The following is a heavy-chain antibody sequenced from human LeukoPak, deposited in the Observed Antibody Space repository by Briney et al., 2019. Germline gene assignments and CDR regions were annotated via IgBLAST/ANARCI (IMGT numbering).Heavy chain of an antibody. CDR2: ISYSGTT. CDR3: AANSADYNTLGSSYKV. J-gene: IGHJ4*02. CDR1: SASITSSPYF. Sequence: SETLSLTCTVSSASITSSPYFWGWIRQSPGKGLEWIGSISYSGTTYYNPSLKSRVTISVDASKNQFSLKLNSVTAADTAVFYCAANSADYNTLGSSYKVWGQGTLVTVSS. D-gene: IGHD3-10*01. V-gene: IGHV4-39*01.